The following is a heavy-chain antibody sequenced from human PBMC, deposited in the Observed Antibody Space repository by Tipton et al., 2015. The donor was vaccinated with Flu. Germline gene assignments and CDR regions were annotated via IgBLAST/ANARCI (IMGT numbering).Heavy chain of an antibody. CDR1: GDSMSSYY. Sequence: TLSLTCTVSGDSMSSYYWSWIRQPAGKGLEWIGRIYASGSTTSNPSLKSRVTMSLDTSKNQFSLKLSSVTAADTAVYYCASTSNYGRRIEPNFDYWGQGTLVTVSS. J-gene: IGHJ4*02. CDR3: ASTSNYGRRIEPNFDY. V-gene: IGHV4-4*07. D-gene: IGHD3-16*01. CDR2: IYASGST.